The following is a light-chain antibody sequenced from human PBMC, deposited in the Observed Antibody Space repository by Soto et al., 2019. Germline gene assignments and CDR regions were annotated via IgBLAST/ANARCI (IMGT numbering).Light chain of an antibody. CDR2: TAS. Sequence: EIVLTQSPATLSLSPGETATLSCRASQSVRNYLAWYQQKPGQAPRLLIYTASIRATGIPDRFSGSGSGTDFTLTISRLEPEDFAVYYCHQHAESPLTFGGGTKVDIK. V-gene: IGKV3-20*01. CDR1: QSVRNY. J-gene: IGKJ4*01. CDR3: HQHAESPLT.